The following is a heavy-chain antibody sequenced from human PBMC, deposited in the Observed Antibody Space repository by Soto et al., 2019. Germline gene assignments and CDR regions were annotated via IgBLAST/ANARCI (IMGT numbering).Heavy chain of an antibody. CDR3: AKKSVSGTSAMDV. Sequence: QVQLVQSGAEVKKPGASVRVSCKASGYTFTSYGISWVRQAPGQGLEWMGWISAYNGNTNLPEKFQCRVTMSINTATTTGHMELRSVRSDDTAVYYCAKKSVSGTSAMDVWGQGTKVTV. CDR2: ISAYNGNT. CDR1: GYTFTSYG. J-gene: IGHJ6*02. D-gene: IGHD3-10*01. V-gene: IGHV1-18*04.